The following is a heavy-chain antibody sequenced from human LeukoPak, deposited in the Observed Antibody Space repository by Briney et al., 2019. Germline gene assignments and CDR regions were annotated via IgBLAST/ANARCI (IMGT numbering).Heavy chain of an antibody. CDR2: IVVGSGNT. Sequence: SVKVSCKASGFTFTSSAVRWVRQARGQRLEWIGWIVVGSGNTNYAQKFQERVTITRDMSTSTAYMELSSLRSEDTAVYYCAAAITMVRGVLDYWGQGTLVTVSS. J-gene: IGHJ4*02. D-gene: IGHD3-10*01. CDR3: AAAITMVRGVLDY. V-gene: IGHV1-58*01. CDR1: GFTFTSSA.